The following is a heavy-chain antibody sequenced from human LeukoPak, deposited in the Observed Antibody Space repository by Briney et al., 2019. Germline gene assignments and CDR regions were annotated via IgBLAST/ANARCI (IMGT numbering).Heavy chain of an antibody. Sequence: GGSLRLSCAASGFTFSSYGMSWVRQAPGKGLEWVSAISGSGGSTYYADSVKGRFTISRDNSKNTLYLQMNSLRAEDTAVYYCAKDRYYYDSSGYHGSIDYWGQGTLVTVSS. CDR1: GFTFSSYG. CDR2: ISGSGGST. D-gene: IGHD3-22*01. J-gene: IGHJ4*02. CDR3: AKDRYYYDSSGYHGSIDY. V-gene: IGHV3-23*01.